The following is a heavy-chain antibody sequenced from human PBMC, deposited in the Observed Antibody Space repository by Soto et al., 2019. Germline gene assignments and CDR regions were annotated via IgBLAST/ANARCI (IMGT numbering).Heavy chain of an antibody. J-gene: IGHJ4*02. V-gene: IGHV1-69*01. CDR3: ARGAEEARFEQPYCFDY. CDR1: GGTFSSYA. Sequence: QVQLVQSGAEVKKPGSSMKVSCKASGGTFSSYAISWVRQAPGQGLEWMGGIIPIFGTPNYAQKFQGRVTITADEYTSTAYMERSSLRYEDTVVYYCARGAEEARFEQPYCFDYWGQGTLVTVSS. D-gene: IGHD3-3*01. CDR2: IIPIFGTP.